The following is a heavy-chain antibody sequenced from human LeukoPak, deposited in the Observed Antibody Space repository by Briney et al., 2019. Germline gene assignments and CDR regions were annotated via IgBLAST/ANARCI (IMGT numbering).Heavy chain of an antibody. CDR2: INPNSGGT. CDR1: GYTFTGYY. V-gene: IGHV1-2*02. CDR3: ASRSSTVATFPFHY. D-gene: IGHD4-17*01. Sequence: ASVKVSCKASGYTFTGYYMHWVRQAPGQGLEWMGWINPNSGGTNYAWRFQGRVTMTRDTSISTAYMELSRLGSDDTAVYYCASRSSTVATFPFHYWGQGTLVTVSS. J-gene: IGHJ4*02.